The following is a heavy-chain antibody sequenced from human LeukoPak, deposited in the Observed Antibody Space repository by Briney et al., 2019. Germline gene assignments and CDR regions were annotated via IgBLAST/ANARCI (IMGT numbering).Heavy chain of an antibody. CDR2: VYYSGST. J-gene: IGHJ4*02. CDR3: GANGGGHREAPFDY. D-gene: IGHD5-12*01. Sequence: SETLSLTCAVSGGSISTYYWTWIRQPPGKGPEWIGYVYYSGSTNYNPSLESRVTMSLDASKNQFSLKLTSVTAADTAVYYCGANGGGHREAPFDYWSQGALVTVSS. V-gene: IGHV4-59*13. CDR1: GGSISTYY.